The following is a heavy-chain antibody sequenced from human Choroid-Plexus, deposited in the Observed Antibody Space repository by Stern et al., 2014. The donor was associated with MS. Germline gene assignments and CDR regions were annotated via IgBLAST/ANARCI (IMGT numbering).Heavy chain of an antibody. CDR1: GSSSSSFG. CDR3: AKDRQYLTFFFDF. CDR2: ISYDGSK. D-gene: IGHD2/OR15-2a*01. Sequence: VQLVGPGGGVAHLGGPWRLPCAASGSSSSSFGMHGVRQAPGKGLEGGALISYDGSKDYADSVKGRFAISRDNSKNTLYLQMNSLRAEDTAVYYCAKDRQYLTFFFDFWGQGSLVTVSS. V-gene: IGHV3-30*18. J-gene: IGHJ4*02.